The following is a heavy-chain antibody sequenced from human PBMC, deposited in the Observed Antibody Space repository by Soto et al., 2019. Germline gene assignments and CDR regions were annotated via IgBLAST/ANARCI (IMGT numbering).Heavy chain of an antibody. V-gene: IGHV1-46*01. CDR1: GYIFTTYF. Sequence: GKFSCNASGYIFTTYFIHGVLQAPEQGLEWMGIINPSDGTTNYAQNFQGRVTMTRDTSTSTVYMELSSLRSEDTAVYYCARDLPGGGVWRKSNFSDPWGQGTLVTV. CDR3: ARDLPGGGVWRKSNFSDP. D-gene: IGHD3-16*01. J-gene: IGHJ5*02. CDR2: INPSDGTT.